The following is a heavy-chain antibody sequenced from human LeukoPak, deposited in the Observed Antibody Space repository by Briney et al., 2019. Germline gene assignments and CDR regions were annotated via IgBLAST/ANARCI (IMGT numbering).Heavy chain of an antibody. J-gene: IGHJ4*02. CDR1: GYTFTSYG. V-gene: IGHV1-18*01. D-gene: IGHD3-10*02. Sequence: ASVKVSCKASGYTFTSYGINWVRLIPGQGLEWMGWISAYDGNRNYAQKVQGRVTMTTDTSTSTAYMELRSLRSDDTAVYYCARGPTMSNFDYWGQGTLVTVSS. CDR2: ISAYDGNR. CDR3: ARGPTMSNFDY.